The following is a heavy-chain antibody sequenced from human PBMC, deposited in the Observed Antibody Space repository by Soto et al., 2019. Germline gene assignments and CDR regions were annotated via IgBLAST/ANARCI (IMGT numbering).Heavy chain of an antibody. CDR3: ASEKDYYYYGMDV. CDR2: IYYSGST. V-gene: IGHV4-30-4*01. CDR1: GGSISSGDYN. Sequence: SETLSLTCTVSGGSISSGDYNWSWIRQPPGKGLEWIGYIYYSGSTYYNPSLKSRVTISVDTSKNQFSLKLSSVTAADTAVYYCASEKDYYYYGMDVWGQGTTVTVSS. J-gene: IGHJ6*02.